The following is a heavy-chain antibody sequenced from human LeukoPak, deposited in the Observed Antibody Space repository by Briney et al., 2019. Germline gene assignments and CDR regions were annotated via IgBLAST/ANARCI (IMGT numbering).Heavy chain of an antibody. CDR3: ARGGYSYGYDFFDY. CDR2: IYTSGST. V-gene: IGHV4-4*07. J-gene: IGHJ4*02. CDR1: GGPISSYY. D-gene: IGHD5-18*01. Sequence: SETLSLTCTVSGGPISSYYWSWIRQPAGKGLEWIGRIYTSGSTNYNPSLKSRGTMSVDTSKNQYSLKLSSVTAADTAVYYCARGGYSYGYDFFDYWGQGTLVTVSS.